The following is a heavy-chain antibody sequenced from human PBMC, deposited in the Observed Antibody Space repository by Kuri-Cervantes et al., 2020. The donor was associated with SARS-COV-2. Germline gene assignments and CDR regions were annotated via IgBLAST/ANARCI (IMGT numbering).Heavy chain of an antibody. CDR2: IRYDGSNK. CDR3: AKGSGRRITIFGVVIVGIDY. V-gene: IGHV3-30*02. CDR1: GFNYLNYA. D-gene: IGHD3-3*01. J-gene: IGHJ4*02. Sequence: GESLKISCTASGFNYLNYAMHWVRQAPGTGLEWVAFIRYDGSNKYYADSVKGRFTISRDNSKNTLYLQMNSLRAEDAAVYYCAKGSGRRITIFGVVIVGIDYWGQGTLVTVSS.